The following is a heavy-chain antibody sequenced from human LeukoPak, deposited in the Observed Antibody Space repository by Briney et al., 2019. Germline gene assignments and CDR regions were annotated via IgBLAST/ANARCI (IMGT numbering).Heavy chain of an antibody. D-gene: IGHD6-6*01. J-gene: IGHJ3*02. CDR3: ARSGEFSTSSDI. Sequence: ASVKVSCKASGYTFTNYYMHWVRQAPGQGLEWMGIINSSGGSTTYAQKFQVRVTMTRDTSTSTVYMEMSSLRSEDTAVYYCARSGEFSTSSDIWGQGTMVTVSS. CDR2: INSSGGST. CDR1: GYTFTNYY. V-gene: IGHV1-46*01.